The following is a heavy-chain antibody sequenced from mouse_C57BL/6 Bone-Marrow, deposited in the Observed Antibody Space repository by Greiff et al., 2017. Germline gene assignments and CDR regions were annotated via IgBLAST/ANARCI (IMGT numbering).Heavy chain of an antibody. CDR2: FHPYNDDT. D-gene: IGHD1-1*01. CDR1: GYTFTTYP. Sequence: QVQLQQSGAELVKPGASVKMSCKASGYTFTTYPIEWMKQTPGKSLEWIGNFHPYNDDTKSNEKFKGKATLTVDKSANTVYFELSRLTSDGSAVYYWARSRTFFYYFDYWGQGTTLTVSA. CDR3: ARSRTFFYYFDY. V-gene: IGHV1-47*01. J-gene: IGHJ2*01.